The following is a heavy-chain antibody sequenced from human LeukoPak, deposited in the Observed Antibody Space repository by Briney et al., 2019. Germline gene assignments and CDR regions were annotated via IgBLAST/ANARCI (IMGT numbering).Heavy chain of an antibody. CDR3: ASTHISDWYYMDPGYDYYMDV. CDR2: VNHSGTI. Sequence: SETLSLTCAVYGGSFRGYYWNWIRQPPGKGLEWIGEVNHSGTINYNPSLKSRVTISVDTSKNQFSLKMTSVTAADTAVYYCASTHISDWYYMDPGYDYYMDVWGKGSTVIIS. J-gene: IGHJ6*03. V-gene: IGHV4-34*01. D-gene: IGHD6-13*01. CDR1: GGSFRGYY.